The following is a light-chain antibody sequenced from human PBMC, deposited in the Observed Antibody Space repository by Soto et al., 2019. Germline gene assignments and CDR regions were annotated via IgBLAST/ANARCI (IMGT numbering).Light chain of an antibody. J-gene: IGLJ3*02. CDR1: SSDVGGYKY. Sequence: QSALTQPRSVSGSPGQSVTISCTGTSSDVGGYKYVSWYQQHPGKAPKLIIYDVSERPSGVPDRFSGSKSGNTASLTISGLQAEDEADYYCCSYAGSYTWVFGGGTQLTVL. CDR2: DVS. V-gene: IGLV2-11*01. CDR3: CSYAGSYTWV.